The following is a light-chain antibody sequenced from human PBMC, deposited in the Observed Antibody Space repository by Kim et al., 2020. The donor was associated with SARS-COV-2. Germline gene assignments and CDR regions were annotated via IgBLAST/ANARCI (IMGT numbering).Light chain of an antibody. J-gene: IGKJ1*01. CDR1: QSIGSN. CDR3: EQYDYWPWT. Sequence: APWERATLSCRADQSIGSNLAWYQQTTGQPPRLLIYGASTRATGIPARFSGSGSGTEFTLTISSLQSEDFAVYFCEQYDYWPWTFGQGTKVDIK. CDR2: GAS. V-gene: IGKV3-15*01.